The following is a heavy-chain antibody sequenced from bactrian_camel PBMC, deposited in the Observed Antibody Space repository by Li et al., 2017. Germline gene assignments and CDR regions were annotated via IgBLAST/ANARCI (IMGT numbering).Heavy chain of an antibody. D-gene: IGHD3*01. V-gene: IGHV3S53*01. J-gene: IGHJ4*01. CDR2: IHRDGRT. CDR3: TTGYGRYGLHGLSDGP. Sequence: HVQLVESGGGLVQPGGSLRLSCVASGDMKTTYMAWFRQLPGKDREGVAAIHRDGRTKYGGRVKGRFTISKDDSERILYLQMDTLRPEDTAMYYCTTGYGRYGLHGLSDGPRGQGTQVTVS. CDR1: GDMKTTY.